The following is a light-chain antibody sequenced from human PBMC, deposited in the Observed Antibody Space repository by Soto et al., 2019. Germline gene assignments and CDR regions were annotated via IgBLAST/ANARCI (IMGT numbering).Light chain of an antibody. CDR3: QQYNNWPFT. Sequence: IQLTQSPSSLSASVGDRVTITCRASQSISSYLNWYQQKQGKAPKLLIYAASSLQSGVPSRFSGSGSGTDLTITISSLQPEDFEVYYCQQYNNWPFTFGPGTKVDIK. CDR1: QSISSY. V-gene: IGKV1-39*01. CDR2: AAS. J-gene: IGKJ3*01.